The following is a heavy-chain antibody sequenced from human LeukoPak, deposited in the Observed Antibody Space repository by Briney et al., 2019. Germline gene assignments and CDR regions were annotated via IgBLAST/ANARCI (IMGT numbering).Heavy chain of an antibody. CDR2: IKHSGST. V-gene: IGHV4-34*01. D-gene: IGHD6-19*01. CDR3: ARAPGYSSGWYGARGTSRYFDY. CDR1: GGSFSGYY. Sequence: PSETLSLTCAVYGGSFSGYYWSWIRQPPGKGLEWIGEIKHSGSTNYNPSLKSRVTISVDTSKNQFSLKLSSVTAADTAVYYCARAPGYSSGWYGARGTSRYFDYWGQGTLVTVSS. J-gene: IGHJ4*02.